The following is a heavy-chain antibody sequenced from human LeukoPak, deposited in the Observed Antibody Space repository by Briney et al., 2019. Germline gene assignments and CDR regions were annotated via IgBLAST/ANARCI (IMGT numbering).Heavy chain of an antibody. Sequence: ASVKVSCKASAGTFNRYAISWVRQAPGQGLEWMGRITPLSATPSQSQWIQGRVTITADISTNTVYLDLSSLRSGDTALYFCAGDPPGTPVGFDVWGQGTMVTVSS. J-gene: IGHJ3*01. V-gene: IGHV1-69*06. D-gene: IGHD3-10*01. CDR1: AGTFNRYA. CDR2: ITPLSATP. CDR3: AGDPPGTPVGFDV.